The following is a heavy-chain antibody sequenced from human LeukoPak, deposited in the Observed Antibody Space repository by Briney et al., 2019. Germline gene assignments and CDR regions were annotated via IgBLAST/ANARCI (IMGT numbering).Heavy chain of an antibody. CDR2: INHSGST. D-gene: IGHD3-10*01. Sequence: SETLSLTCAVYGGAFSGYYWSWIRQPPGKGLEWIGEINHSGSTNYNPSLKSRVTISVDTSKNQFSLKLSSVTAADTAVYSCARGLRGVIRWFDPWGQGTLVTVSS. J-gene: IGHJ5*02. CDR3: ARGLRGVIRWFDP. V-gene: IGHV4-34*01. CDR1: GGAFSGYY.